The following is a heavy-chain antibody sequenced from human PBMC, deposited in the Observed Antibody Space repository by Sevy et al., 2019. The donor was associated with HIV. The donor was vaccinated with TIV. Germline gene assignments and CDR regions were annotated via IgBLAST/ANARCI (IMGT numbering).Heavy chain of an antibody. CDR3: AKGSRATGSAFDI. CDR2: ISHDGSLK. D-gene: IGHD2-15*01. CDR1: GFILTNYG. V-gene: IGHV3-30*18. Sequence: GGSLRLSCAASGFILTNYGMHWVRQAPGKGLEWVAVISHDGSLKYYADSVRGRVTISRDSSKNTVSLQMNSLRLEDTAVYYCAKGSRATGSAFDIWGQGSMVTVSS. J-gene: IGHJ3*02.